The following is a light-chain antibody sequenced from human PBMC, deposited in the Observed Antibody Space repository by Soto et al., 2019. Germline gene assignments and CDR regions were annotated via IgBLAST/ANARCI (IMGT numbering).Light chain of an antibody. CDR3: MQGTHWPPT. CDR1: QSLLYRDGKTF. V-gene: IGKV2-30*01. CDR2: YVS. J-gene: IGKJ1*01. Sequence: DVVMTQSPLSLPVTLGQPASISCRSSQSLLYRDGKTFLSWFQQRPGQSPRRLIYYVSNRDSGVPDRFSGSGSGTDFTLKISRVGAEDVGIYYCMQGTHWPPTFGQGTKVDIK.